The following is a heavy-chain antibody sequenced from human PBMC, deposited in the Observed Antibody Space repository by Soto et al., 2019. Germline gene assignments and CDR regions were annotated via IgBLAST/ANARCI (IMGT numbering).Heavy chain of an antibody. CDR2: ISSSSSYI. Sequence: GGSLRLSCAASGFTFSSYSMNWVRQAPGKGLEWCSSISSSSSYIYYADSVKGRFTISRDNAKNSLYLQMNSLRAEDTAVYYCARDHTPLPPWHVGSSWSPSDYWRQGTLVTVSS. D-gene: IGHD6-13*01. V-gene: IGHV3-21*01. J-gene: IGHJ4*02. CDR3: ARDHTPLPPWHVGSSWSPSDY. CDR1: GFTFSSYS.